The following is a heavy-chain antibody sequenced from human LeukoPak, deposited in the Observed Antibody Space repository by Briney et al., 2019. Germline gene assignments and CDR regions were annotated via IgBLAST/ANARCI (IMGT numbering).Heavy chain of an antibody. D-gene: IGHD2-2*02. CDR2: IYYSGST. CDR3: ARIYCSSTSCYIDH. Sequence: SQTLSLTCTVSGGSISSGGYYWSWIRQHPGKGLEWIGYIYYSGSTYYNPSLKSRVTISVDTSKNQFSLKLSSVTAADTAVYYCARIYCSSTSCYIDHWGQGTLVTVSS. V-gene: IGHV4-31*03. J-gene: IGHJ4*02. CDR1: GGSISSGGYY.